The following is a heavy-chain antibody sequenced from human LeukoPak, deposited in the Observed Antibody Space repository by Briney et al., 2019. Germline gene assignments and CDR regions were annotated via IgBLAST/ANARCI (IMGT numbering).Heavy chain of an antibody. CDR3: ARDLIIAAAGSIDY. CDR1: GYTFTSYA. D-gene: IGHD6-13*01. Sequence: ASVKVSCKASGYTFTSYAMNWVRQAPGQGLEWMGWISAYNGNTNYAQKLQGRVTMTTDTSTSTAYMELRSLRSDDTAVYYCARDLIIAAAGSIDYWGQGTLVTVSS. CDR2: ISAYNGNT. V-gene: IGHV1-18*01. J-gene: IGHJ4*02.